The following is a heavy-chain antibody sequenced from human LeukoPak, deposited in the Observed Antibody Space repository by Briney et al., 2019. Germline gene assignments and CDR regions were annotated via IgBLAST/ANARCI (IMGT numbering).Heavy chain of an antibody. J-gene: IGHJ6*02. CDR2: IYYSGST. V-gene: IGHV4-59*01. D-gene: IGHD3-10*01. Sequence: PSETLSLTCTVSGGSISSYYWSWIRQPPGKGLEWIGYIYYSGSTNYNPSLKSRVTISVDTSKNQFSLKLSSVTAADTAVYYCARVGVLWFGELWTPWHYYGMDVWGQGTTVTVSS. CDR3: ARVGVLWFGELWTPWHYYGMDV. CDR1: GGSISSYY.